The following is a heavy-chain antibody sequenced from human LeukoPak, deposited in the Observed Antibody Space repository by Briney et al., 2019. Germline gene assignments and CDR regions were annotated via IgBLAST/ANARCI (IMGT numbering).Heavy chain of an antibody. V-gene: IGHV1-46*01. CDR2: INPSGVST. D-gene: IGHD2-15*01. CDR1: GYTFTSYY. J-gene: IGHJ4*02. CDR3: ARGDMAVYYFDY. Sequence: ASVKVSCKAFGYTFTSYYMNWVRQAPGQGLEWMGIINPSGVSTSYAQKFQGRVTMTRDTSTSTVYMELSSLRSEDTAVYYCARGDMAVYYFDYWGQGTLVTVSS.